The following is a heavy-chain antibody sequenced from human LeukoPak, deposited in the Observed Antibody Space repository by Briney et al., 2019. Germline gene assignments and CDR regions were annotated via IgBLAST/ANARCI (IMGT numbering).Heavy chain of an antibody. V-gene: IGHV3-23*01. CDR2: ISGSGGST. CDR3: AKDLVFGYSSGWYGFDP. Sequence: GGSLRLSCAASGFTFSSYAMSWVRQAPGKGLEWVSTISGSGGSTNYADSVKGRFTISRDNSKNTLYLQMNSLRAEDTAVYYCAKDLVFGYSSGWYGFDPWGQGTLVTVSS. CDR1: GFTFSSYA. J-gene: IGHJ5*02. D-gene: IGHD6-19*01.